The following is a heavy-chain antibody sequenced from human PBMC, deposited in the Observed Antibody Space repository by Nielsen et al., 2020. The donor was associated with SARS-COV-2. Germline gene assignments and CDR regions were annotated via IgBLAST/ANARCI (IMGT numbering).Heavy chain of an antibody. CDR1: GFIVSSNY. CDR2: IGTTGDKT. J-gene: IGHJ6*02. V-gene: IGHV3-66*01. Sequence: ESLKISCAASGFIVSSNYLTWVRQAPGKGLEWVSSIGTTGDKTFYADSVKGRFTISRDNSKNTLYLQMNSLRAEDTAVYYCAREFGVVVPAAMTNSHIYYYYGMDVWGQGTTVTVSS. D-gene: IGHD2-2*01. CDR3: AREFGVVVPAAMTNSHIYYYYGMDV.